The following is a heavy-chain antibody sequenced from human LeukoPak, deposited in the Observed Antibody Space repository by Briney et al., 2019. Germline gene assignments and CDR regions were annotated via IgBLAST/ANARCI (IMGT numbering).Heavy chain of an antibody. CDR2: IKYDGTAT. Sequence: GGSLRLSCAASGFTLSGYWMHWVSQAPGKGLVWVARIKYDGTATTYADSVKGRFTISRDNAKNTLYLLMNSLRVEDTAVYYCAKSDFFDHWGQGTLVTVSS. CDR1: GFTLSGYW. J-gene: IGHJ4*02. V-gene: IGHV3-74*01. CDR3: AKSDFFDH.